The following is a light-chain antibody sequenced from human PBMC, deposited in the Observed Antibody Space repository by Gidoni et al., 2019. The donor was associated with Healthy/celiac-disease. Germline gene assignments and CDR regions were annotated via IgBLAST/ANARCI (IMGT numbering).Light chain of an antibody. CDR3: CSYAGSYTPV. Sequence: QSALTQPRSGSGSPGQSVTISCTGTSSDVGGYNYVSWYQQHPGKAPKLMIHDVSKRPSGVPDRFSGSKSGNTASLTISGLQAEDEADYYCCSYAGSYTPVFGGGTKLTVL. V-gene: IGLV2-11*01. J-gene: IGLJ2*01. CDR2: DVS. CDR1: SSDVGGYNY.